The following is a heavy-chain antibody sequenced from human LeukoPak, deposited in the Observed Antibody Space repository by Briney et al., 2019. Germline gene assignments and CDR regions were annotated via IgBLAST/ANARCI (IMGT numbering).Heavy chain of an antibody. Sequence: SETLSLTCTVSGGSISSYYWSWIRQPPGKGLEWIGYIYCSGSTNYNPSLKSRVTISVDTSKNQLSLKLSSVTAADTAVYYCARYCSSTSCYNNWFDPWGQGTLVTVSS. J-gene: IGHJ5*02. CDR1: GGSISSYY. V-gene: IGHV4-59*01. CDR3: ARYCSSTSCYNNWFDP. D-gene: IGHD2-2*01. CDR2: IYCSGST.